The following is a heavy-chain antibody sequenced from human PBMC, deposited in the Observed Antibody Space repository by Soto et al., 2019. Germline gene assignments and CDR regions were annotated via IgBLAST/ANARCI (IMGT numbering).Heavy chain of an antibody. Sequence: GGSLRLSCAASGFTFSSNAMSWVRQAPGKGLEWVSLISGSGGSTFYADSVKGRFTISRDNSKNTLYLHMSSLRAEDTAVYYCATSNSWYYFDYWGQGTLVTVSS. J-gene: IGHJ4*02. CDR3: ATSNSWYYFDY. D-gene: IGHD6-13*01. CDR2: ISGSGGST. V-gene: IGHV3-23*01. CDR1: GFTFSSNA.